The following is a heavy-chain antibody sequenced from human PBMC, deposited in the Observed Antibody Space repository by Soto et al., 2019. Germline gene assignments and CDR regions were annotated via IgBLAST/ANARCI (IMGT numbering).Heavy chain of an antibody. V-gene: IGHV1-8*01. J-gene: IGHJ6*02. CDR2: MNPNSGFT. CDR3: ARCEYYYYGMDV. Sequence: ASVKVSCKASGYTFTTYDINWVRQATGQGLEWMGWMNPNSGFTAYAQKFQGRVTMTRNTSISTVYMELSCLRSEDTAVYYCARCEYYYYGMDVWGQGTTVTVSS. CDR1: GYTFTTYD.